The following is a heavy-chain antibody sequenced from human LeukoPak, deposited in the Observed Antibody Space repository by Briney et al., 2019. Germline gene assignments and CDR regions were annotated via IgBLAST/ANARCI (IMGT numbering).Heavy chain of an antibody. CDR3: ARHEDTAMVVSPFDY. Sequence: SETLSLTRTVSGYSISSGYYWSWIRQPPGKGLEWIGYIYYSGSTNYNPSLKSRVIISVDTSKNQFSLKLSSVTAADTAVYYCARHEDTAMVVSPFDYWGQGTLVTVSS. D-gene: IGHD5-18*01. CDR2: IYYSGST. V-gene: IGHV4-61*01. J-gene: IGHJ4*02. CDR1: GYSISSGYY.